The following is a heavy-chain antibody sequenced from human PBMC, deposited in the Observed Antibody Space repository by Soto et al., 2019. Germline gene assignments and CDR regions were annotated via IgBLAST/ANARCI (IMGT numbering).Heavy chain of an antibody. CDR1: EFTFINYA. CDR3: VKDQGGRAAGPFDY. V-gene: IGHV3-64D*06. Sequence: PGGFLRLSCSVSEFTFINYAMHWVRQAPGKGLEYVSAFSSSGGNKYYSYSVNGRFTISRDNSKNTLYLQMSSLRVEDTAVYYCVKDQGGRAAGPFDYWGRGTLVTVSS. CDR2: FSSSGGNK. D-gene: IGHD6-13*01. J-gene: IGHJ4*02.